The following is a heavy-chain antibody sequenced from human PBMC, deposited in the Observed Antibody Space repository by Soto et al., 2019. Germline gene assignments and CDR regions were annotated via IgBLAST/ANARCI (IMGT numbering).Heavy chain of an antibody. CDR2: INAGNGNT. Sequence: ASVKVSCKASGYTFTSYAMHWVRQAPGQRLEWMGWINAGNGNTKYSQKFQGRVTITRDTSASTAYMELNSLRAEDTAMYFCARSRYTGTYSGRFLDYWGQGSLVTVSS. J-gene: IGHJ4*02. CDR1: GYTFTSYA. D-gene: IGHD1-26*01. V-gene: IGHV1-3*01. CDR3: ARSRYTGTYSGRFLDY.